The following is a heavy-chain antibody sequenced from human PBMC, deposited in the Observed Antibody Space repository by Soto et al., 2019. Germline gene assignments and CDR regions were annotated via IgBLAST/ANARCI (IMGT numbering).Heavy chain of an antibody. V-gene: IGHV3-43*01. CDR2: ISWDGGST. CDR1: GFTFDDYT. D-gene: IGHD5-12*01. J-gene: IGHJ1*01. CDR3: AKGGDGYNWSQYYFQH. Sequence: GGSLRLSCAASGFTFDDYTMHWVRQAPGKGLEWVSLISWDGGSTYYADSVKGRFTISRDNSKNSLYLQMNSLRTEDTALYYCAKGGDGYNWSQYYFQHWGQGTLVTVSS.